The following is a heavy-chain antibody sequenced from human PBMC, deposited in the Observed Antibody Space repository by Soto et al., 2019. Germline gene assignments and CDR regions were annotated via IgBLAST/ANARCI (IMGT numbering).Heavy chain of an antibody. J-gene: IGHJ4*02. CDR2: INPNSGGT. CDR1: GYTFTGYY. D-gene: IGHD6-13*01. CDR3: ARESKARAAAGDYFDY. V-gene: IGHV1-2*04. Sequence: ASVKVSCKASGYTFTGYYMHWVRQAPGQGLEWMGWINPNSGGTNYAQKFQGWVTMTRDTSISTAYMELSRLRSDDTAVYYCARESKARAAAGDYFDYWGQGTPVTVYS.